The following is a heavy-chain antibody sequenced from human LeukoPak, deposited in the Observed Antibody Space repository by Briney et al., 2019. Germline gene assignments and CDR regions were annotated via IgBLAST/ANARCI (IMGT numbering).Heavy chain of an antibody. CDR3: ARTYRGYGLIDY. J-gene: IGHJ4*02. CDR2: IYYSGTT. V-gene: IGHV4-59*08. Sequence: SETLSLTCTVSGGSITSYYWTWIRQPPGKVLEWIGYIYYSGTTNYNTSLESRVTISVDTSKNQFSLKLNSVTAADTAVYYCARTYRGYGLIDYWGQGTLVTVSS. CDR1: GGSITSYY. D-gene: IGHD5-12*01.